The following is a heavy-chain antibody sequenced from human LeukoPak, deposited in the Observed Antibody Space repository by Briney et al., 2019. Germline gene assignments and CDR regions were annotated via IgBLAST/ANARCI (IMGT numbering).Heavy chain of an antibody. D-gene: IGHD2-21*02. CDR1: GYTFTGHY. CDR3: ARVVGTANDCDL. V-gene: IGHV1-2*02. CDR2: INPNSGDT. J-gene: IGHJ3*01. Sequence: ASVKVSSGASGYTFTGHYLHWVRQAPGQGLEWMGWINPNSGDTNPAQKFQGRVTMTRDTSISTAYMELTSLRPDDTAVYFCARVVGTANDCDLWRQGTMVTVSS.